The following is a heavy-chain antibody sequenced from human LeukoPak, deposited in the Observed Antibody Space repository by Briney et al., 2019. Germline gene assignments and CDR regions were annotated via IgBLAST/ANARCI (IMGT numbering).Heavy chain of an antibody. CDR2: IRYDGSNK. CDR3: ARVGRAKAAAGFGAFDI. CDR1: GFTFSSYG. D-gene: IGHD6-13*01. Sequence: GGSLRLSCAASGFTFSSYGMHWVRQAPGKGLEWVAFIRYDGSNKYYADSVKGRFTISRDNAKNSLYLQMNSLRAEDTAVYYCARVGRAKAAAGFGAFDIWGQGTMVTVSS. J-gene: IGHJ3*02. V-gene: IGHV3-30*02.